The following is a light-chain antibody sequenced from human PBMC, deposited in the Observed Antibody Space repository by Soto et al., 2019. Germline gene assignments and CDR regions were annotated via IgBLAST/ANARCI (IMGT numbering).Light chain of an antibody. CDR3: CSFAGSYTNGV. J-gene: IGLJ3*02. V-gene: IGLV2-11*01. Sequence: QSALTQPRSVSGSPGQSVTISCTGTSGDVGGYNYVSWYQQLPGKAPKLMIYDVNKRPSGVPDRFSGSKSGNTASLTISGLQAEDEADYYCCSFAGSYTNGVFGGGTKLTVL. CDR2: DVN. CDR1: SGDVGGYNY.